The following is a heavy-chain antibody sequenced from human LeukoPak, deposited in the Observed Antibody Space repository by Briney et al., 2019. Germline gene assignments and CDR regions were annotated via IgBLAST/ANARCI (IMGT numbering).Heavy chain of an antibody. CDR3: ARPRSSGWYGNFDY. J-gene: IGHJ4*02. CDR1: GGSTSSSSYY. V-gene: IGHV4-39*01. Sequence: PSETLSLTCTVSGGSTSSSSYYWGWIRQPPGKGLEWIGSIYYSGSTYYNPSLKSRVTISVDTSKNQFSLKLSSVTAADTAVYYCARPRSSGWYGNFDYWGQGTLVIVSS. D-gene: IGHD6-19*01. CDR2: IYYSGST.